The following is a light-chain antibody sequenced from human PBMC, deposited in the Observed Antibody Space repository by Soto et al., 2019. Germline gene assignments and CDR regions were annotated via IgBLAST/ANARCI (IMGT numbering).Light chain of an antibody. V-gene: IGKV3-15*01. CDR2: GAS. CDR1: QSVGSN. J-gene: IGKJ2*01. Sequence: EILLTQSPATVSMSPGERATLSCRASQSVGSNLAWYQQKSGQAPRLLIYGASTRATGIPARFSGSGSGTEFTLTISSLQSEDFAVYYCQQYNNWPPRYTFGQGTKLEIK. CDR3: QQYNNWPPRYT.